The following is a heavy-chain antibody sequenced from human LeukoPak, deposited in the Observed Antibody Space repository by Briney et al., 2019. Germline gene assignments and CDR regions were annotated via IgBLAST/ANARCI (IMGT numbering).Heavy chain of an antibody. D-gene: IGHD6-19*01. CDR3: ARAPYSSGWYPDY. CDR1: GGSISSSSYY. CDR2: IYYSGST. J-gene: IGHJ4*02. V-gene: IGHV4-39*07. Sequence: SETLSLTCTVSGGSISSSSYYWGWIRQPPGKGLEWIGSIYYSGSTYYNPSLKSRVTISVDTSKNQFSLKLSSVTAADTAVYYCARAPYSSGWYPDYWGQGTLVTVSS.